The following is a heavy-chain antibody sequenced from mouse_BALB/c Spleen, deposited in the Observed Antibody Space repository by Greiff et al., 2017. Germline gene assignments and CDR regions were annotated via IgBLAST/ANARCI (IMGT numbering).Heavy chain of an antibody. CDR3: ARGVYYGY. CDR1: GFTFSSYA. V-gene: IGHV5-6-5*01. D-gene: IGHD1-1*01. J-gene: IGHJ2*01. CDR2: ISSGGST. Sequence: EVKLMESGGGLVKPGGSLKLSCAASGFTFSSYAMSWVRQTPEKRLEWVASISSGGSTYYPDSVKGRFTISRDNARNILYLQMSSLRSEDTAMYYCARGVYYGYWGQGTTLTVSS.